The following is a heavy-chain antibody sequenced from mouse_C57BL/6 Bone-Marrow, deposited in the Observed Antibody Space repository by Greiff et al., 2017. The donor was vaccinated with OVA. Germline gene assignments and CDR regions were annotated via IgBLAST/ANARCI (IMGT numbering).Heavy chain of an antibody. CDR3: AREGDYSPYYAMDY. Sequence: QVQLQQPGAELVKPGASVKLSCKASGYTFTSYWMHWVKQRPGRGLEWIGRIDPNSGGTKYNAQFKSKATMTVDKPSSTAYMQLSSLTSEDSAVYYCAREGDYSPYYAMDYWGQGTSVTVSS. CDR2: IDPNSGGT. CDR1: GYTFTSYW. V-gene: IGHV1-72*01. D-gene: IGHD2-4*01. J-gene: IGHJ4*01.